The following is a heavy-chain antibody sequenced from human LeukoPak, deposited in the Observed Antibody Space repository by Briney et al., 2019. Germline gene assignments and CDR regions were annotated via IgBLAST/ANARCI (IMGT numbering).Heavy chain of an antibody. J-gene: IGHJ6*04. CDR2: INPNSGGT. V-gene: IGHV1-2*02. CDR3: ARDLGGIAAAGNLDV. D-gene: IGHD6-13*01. CDR1: GYTFTGYY. Sequence: ASVKVSCKASGYTFTGYYMHWVRQAPGQGLEWMGWINPNSGGTNYAQKFKGRVTMTRDTSISTAYMELSRLRSDDTAVYYCARDLGGIAAAGNLDVWGKGTTVTVSS.